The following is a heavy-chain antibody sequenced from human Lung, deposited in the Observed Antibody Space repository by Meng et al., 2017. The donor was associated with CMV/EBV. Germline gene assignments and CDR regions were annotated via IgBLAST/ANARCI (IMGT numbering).Heavy chain of an antibody. CDR1: GGSITSYY. CDR2: ISHSGTS. J-gene: IGHJ6*02. Sequence: SETLSLTCTVSGGSITSYYWNWIRQPPGKKLEWIGDISHSGTSSYNPSLKSRVIITVDTSRNQFSLKLTSVAAADTAVYFCARGRDDDISLGYYYNRGCAVWGRGDXVHVAS. CDR3: ARGRDDDISLGYYYNRGCAV. D-gene: IGHD3-22*01. V-gene: IGHV4-59*01.